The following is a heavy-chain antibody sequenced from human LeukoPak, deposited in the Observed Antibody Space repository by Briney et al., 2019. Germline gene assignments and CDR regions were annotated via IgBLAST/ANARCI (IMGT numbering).Heavy chain of an antibody. D-gene: IGHD4-17*01. Sequence: GGSLRLSCEGSPLTFSNYGMHWVRQAPGKGLEWVAVISYDGIEKYYADSVRGRFTISRDNSESTLYLQMNSLRPEDTAVYYCARPTVTQYYFDYWGQGTLVTVSS. J-gene: IGHJ4*02. V-gene: IGHV3-30*03. CDR1: PLTFSNYG. CDR3: ARPTVTQYYFDY. CDR2: ISYDGIEK.